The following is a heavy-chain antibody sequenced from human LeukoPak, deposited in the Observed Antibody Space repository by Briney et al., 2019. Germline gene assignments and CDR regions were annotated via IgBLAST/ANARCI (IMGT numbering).Heavy chain of an antibody. J-gene: IGHJ5*02. CDR2: ISAYNGNT. Sequence: ASVKVSCKASGYTFTSYGIFWVRQAPGQALEWMGWISAYNGNTNYAQKLQGRVTMTTETSTRTAYMELRSLRSDDPAVYYCARTHGYGDRYNWFDPWGQGTLVTVSS. CDR1: GYTFTSYG. D-gene: IGHD4-17*01. V-gene: IGHV1-18*01. CDR3: ARTHGYGDRYNWFDP.